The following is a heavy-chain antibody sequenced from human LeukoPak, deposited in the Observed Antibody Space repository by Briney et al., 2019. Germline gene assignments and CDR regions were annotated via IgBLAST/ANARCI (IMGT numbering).Heavy chain of an antibody. CDR2: ISYSGST. V-gene: IGHV4-59*11. Sequence: PSETLSLTCTVSGASISSHYWSWIRQPPGKGLEWIGYISYSGSTNYNPSLKSRVTISVDTSKNQFSLKLSSVTAADTAVYYCARAGHYYGMDVWGQGTTVTVSS. CDR3: ARAGHYYGMDV. J-gene: IGHJ6*02. CDR1: GASISSHY.